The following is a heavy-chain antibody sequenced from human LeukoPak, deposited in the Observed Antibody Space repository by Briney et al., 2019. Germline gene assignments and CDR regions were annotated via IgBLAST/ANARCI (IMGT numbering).Heavy chain of an antibody. CDR3: ARTSNYWSPYFDY. V-gene: IGHV4-59*01. CDR1: GGSISSYY. Sequence: NPSETLSLTCTVSGGSISSYYWSWIRQPPGKGLEWIGYVHYSGSTSYIPSLESRVTISLDASKNQFSLKLSSVTAADTAVYYCARTSNYWSPYFDYWGQGALVTVSS. J-gene: IGHJ4*02. D-gene: IGHD1-1*01. CDR2: VHYSGST.